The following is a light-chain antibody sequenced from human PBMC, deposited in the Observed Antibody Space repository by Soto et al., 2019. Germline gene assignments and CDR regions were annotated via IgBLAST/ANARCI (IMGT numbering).Light chain of an antibody. V-gene: IGKV3-15*01. J-gene: IGKJ4*01. Sequence: EIVMTQSPATLSASPGERATLSCRASQSVGTQLAWYQLKPGQTPRLLIFGASTRATGIPARFSGSGSGSEFSLTISSLQSEDFAVYSCQQYSVWPLVTFGGGTKVVIK. CDR3: QQYSVWPLVT. CDR2: GAS. CDR1: QSVGTQ.